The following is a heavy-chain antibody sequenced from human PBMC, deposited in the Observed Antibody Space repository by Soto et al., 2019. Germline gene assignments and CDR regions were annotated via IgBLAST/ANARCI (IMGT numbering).Heavy chain of an antibody. V-gene: IGHV4-59*08. CDR2: IYYSGST. J-gene: IGHJ5*02. CDR3: AGLHCIGGSCYLDP. Sequence: QVQLQESGPGLVKPSETLSLTCTVSADSISSYFWSWIRQPPGKGLELIGYIYYSGSTNDNHSLKSPVTISEDTSKNQVSLRLSSVTSADAAVYYCAGLHCIGGSCYLDPWGQGTLVAVSS. CDR1: ADSISSYF. D-gene: IGHD2-15*01.